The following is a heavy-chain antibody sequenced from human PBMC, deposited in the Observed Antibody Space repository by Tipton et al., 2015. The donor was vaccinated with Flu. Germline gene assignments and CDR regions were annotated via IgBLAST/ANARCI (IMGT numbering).Heavy chain of an antibody. V-gene: IGHV1-18*01. Sequence: QLVQSGAEMKKPGASVKVSCKASGYTFTSYGISWVRQAPGQGLEWMGWISAYNGNTNYAQKLQGRVTMTTDTSTSTAYMELRSLRSDDTAVYYCARVTMIVVVPDDAFDIWGQGTMVTVSS. J-gene: IGHJ3*02. CDR3: ARVTMIVVVPDDAFDI. CDR2: ISAYNGNT. CDR1: GYTFTSYG. D-gene: IGHD3-22*01.